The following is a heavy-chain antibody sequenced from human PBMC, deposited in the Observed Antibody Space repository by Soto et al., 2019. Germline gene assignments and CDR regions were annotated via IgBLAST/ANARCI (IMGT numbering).Heavy chain of an antibody. D-gene: IGHD3-10*01. V-gene: IGHV3-30*03. CDR3: ARLVRGFDY. J-gene: IGHJ4*02. CDR2: ISYDGSKT. Sequence: QVQLVESGGGVVQPGRSLRLSCAASGFTFHGYGMHWVRQAPDKGLEWVAMISYDGSKTYYADSVKGRFTISRDTSNNVLYLQMNSLRPDDTALYYCARLVRGFDYWGQGTLVTVSS. CDR1: GFTFHGYG.